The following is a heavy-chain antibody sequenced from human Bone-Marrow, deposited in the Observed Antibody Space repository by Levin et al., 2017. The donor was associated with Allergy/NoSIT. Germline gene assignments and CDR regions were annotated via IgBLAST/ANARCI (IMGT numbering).Heavy chain of an antibody. V-gene: IGHV4-59*08. Sequence: GSLRLSCTVSGGSMSSYYWSWLRQPPGKGLEWIGNIYYNGRTKYNPSLKSRVTISVDTSKNQFFLKLSSVTAADTAVYYCARHIGHWAFDYWGQGTLVTVSS. D-gene: IGHD7-27*01. J-gene: IGHJ4*02. CDR1: GGSMSSYY. CDR3: ARHIGHWAFDY. CDR2: IYYNGRT.